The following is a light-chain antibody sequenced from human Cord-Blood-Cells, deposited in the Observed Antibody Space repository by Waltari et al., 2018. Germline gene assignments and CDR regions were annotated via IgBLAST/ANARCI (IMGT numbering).Light chain of an antibody. V-gene: IGLV2-23*02. Sequence: QSALTQPASVSGSPGQSLTISCTGTSSDVGSYNLVSWYQQHPGQAPKLMIYEVSKRPSGVSNRFSGSKSGNTASLTISGLQAEDEADYYCCSYAGSSTYVFGTGTKVTVL. CDR3: CSYAGSSTYV. CDR2: EVS. CDR1: SSDVGSYNL. J-gene: IGLJ1*01.